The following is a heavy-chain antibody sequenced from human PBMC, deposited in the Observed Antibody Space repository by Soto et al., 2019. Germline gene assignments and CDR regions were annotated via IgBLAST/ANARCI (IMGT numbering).Heavy chain of an antibody. V-gene: IGHV4-61*01. CDR2: IYYSGST. CDR1: GGSVSSGSYY. CDR3: ALHFDI. J-gene: IGHJ3*02. Sequence: QVQLQESGPGLVKPSETLSLTCTVSGGSVSSGSYYWSWIRQPPGKGLEWIGYIYYSGSTNYNPSLKTRVTISVDTSKNQFSLKLSSVTAADTAVYYCALHFDIWGQGTMVTVSS.